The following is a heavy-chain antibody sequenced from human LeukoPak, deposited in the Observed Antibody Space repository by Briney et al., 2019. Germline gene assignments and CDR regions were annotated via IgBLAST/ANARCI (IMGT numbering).Heavy chain of an antibody. J-gene: IGHJ6*02. CDR2: IWYDGSNK. D-gene: IGHD1-26*01. Sequence: GGSLRLSCAASGFTFSTYGMHWVRQAPGKGLEGVAVIWYDGSNKYYADSVKGRFTISRDNAKNSLYLQMNSLRAEDTAVYYCARAGGNYYYYGMDVWGQGTTVTVSS. V-gene: IGHV3-33*01. CDR3: ARAGGNYYYYGMDV. CDR1: GFTFSTYG.